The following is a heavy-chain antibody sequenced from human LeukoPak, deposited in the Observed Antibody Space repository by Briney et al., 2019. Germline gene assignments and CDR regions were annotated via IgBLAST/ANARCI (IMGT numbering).Heavy chain of an antibody. Sequence: GASVKVSCKASGYTFSNYTLNWVRQAPGQGLEWMGGIIPIFGTANYAQKFQGRVTITADESTSTAYMELSSLRSEDTAVYYCAREHDNYYDSSGLDYWGQGTLVTVSS. CDR3: AREHDNYYDSSGLDY. D-gene: IGHD3-22*01. CDR2: IIPIFGTA. J-gene: IGHJ4*02. V-gene: IGHV1-69*13. CDR1: GYTFSNYT.